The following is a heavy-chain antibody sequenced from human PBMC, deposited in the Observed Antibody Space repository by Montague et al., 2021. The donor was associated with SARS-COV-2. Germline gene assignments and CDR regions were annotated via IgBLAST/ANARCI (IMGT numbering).Heavy chain of an antibody. D-gene: IGHD2-2*01. CDR2: IDYSGST. CDR1: GGTLSSTSFY. Sequence: TLSPTCSVSGGTLSSTSFYWGWIRRHPGKGLEWIGYIDYSGSTYYXPSLKSRVTISVDTSKNQFSLKLSSVTAADTAVYYCATESLGYCSSTSCYGPHYGMDVWGQGTTVTVSS. J-gene: IGHJ6*02. CDR3: ATESLGYCSSTSCYGPHYGMDV. V-gene: IGHV4-31*03.